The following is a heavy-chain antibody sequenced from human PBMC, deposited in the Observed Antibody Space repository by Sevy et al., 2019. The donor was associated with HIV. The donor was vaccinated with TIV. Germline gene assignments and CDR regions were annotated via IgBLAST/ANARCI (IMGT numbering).Heavy chain of an antibody. CDR3: ARDSAVGAFDI. V-gene: IGHV3-48*01. CDR2: ISSSSSSI. J-gene: IGHJ3*02. Sequence: GGSLRLSCAASGFIFSSYSMNWVRQAPGKGLEWVSNISSSSSSIYYADSVKGRFTISRDNAKNSLYLQMNSLIAEDTAVYYCARDSAVGAFDIWGQGTMVTVSS. D-gene: IGHD2-15*01. CDR1: GFIFSSYS.